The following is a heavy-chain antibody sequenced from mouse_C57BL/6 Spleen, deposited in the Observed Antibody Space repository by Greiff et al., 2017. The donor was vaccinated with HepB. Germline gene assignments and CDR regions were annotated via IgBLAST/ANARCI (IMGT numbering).Heavy chain of an antibody. CDR3: ARRGYDYDRGYDAMDY. CDR2: IYPSDSET. J-gene: IGHJ4*01. CDR1: GYTFTSYW. Sequence: QVQLQQPGAELVRPGSSVKLSCKASGYTFTSYWMDWVKQRPGQGLEWIGNIYPSDSETHYNQKFKDKATLTVDKSSSTAYMQLSSLTSEDSAVYYCARRGYDYDRGYDAMDYWGQGTSVTVSS. D-gene: IGHD2-4*01. V-gene: IGHV1-61*01.